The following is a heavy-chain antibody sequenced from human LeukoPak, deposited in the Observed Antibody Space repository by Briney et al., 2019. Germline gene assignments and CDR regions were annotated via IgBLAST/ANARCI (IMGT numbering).Heavy chain of an antibody. CDR1: GFTFNNYV. Sequence: GGSLRLSCAASGFTFNNYVMSWVRQAPGKGLEWVSTISAGGSSTFYADSVKGRFTISRDNAKNTLYLQMNSLRAEDTAVYYCARDPYSSTSYWGQGTLVTVSS. CDR2: ISAGGSST. J-gene: IGHJ4*02. D-gene: IGHD6-13*01. CDR3: ARDPYSSTSY. V-gene: IGHV3-23*01.